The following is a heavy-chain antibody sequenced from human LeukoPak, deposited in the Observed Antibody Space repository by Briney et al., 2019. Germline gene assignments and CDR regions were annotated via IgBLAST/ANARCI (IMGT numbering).Heavy chain of an antibody. CDR1: GGPLSSSSYY. Sequence: SETLSLTCTVSGGPLSSSSYYWGWIRQPPGKGLEWIGSIYYSGSTYYNPSLKSRVTISVDTSKNQFSLKLSSVTAADTAFYYCARHIAVAGYYFDYWGQGTLVTVSS. D-gene: IGHD6-19*01. J-gene: IGHJ4*02. V-gene: IGHV4-39*07. CDR3: ARHIAVAGYYFDY. CDR2: IYYSGST.